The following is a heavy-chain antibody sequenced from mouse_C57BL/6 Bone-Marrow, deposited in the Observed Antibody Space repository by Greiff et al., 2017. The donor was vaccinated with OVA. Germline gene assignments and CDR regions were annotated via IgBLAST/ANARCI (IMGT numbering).Heavy chain of an antibody. CDR1: GYSFTSYY. V-gene: IGHV1-66*01. D-gene: IGHD1-1*01. J-gene: IGHJ1*03. Sequence: VQLQQSGPELVKPGASVKISCKASGYSFTSYYIHWVKQRPGQGLEWIGWIYPGSGNTKYNEKFKGKATLTADTSSITAYMQLSSLTSEDSAVYYCARLYYGTYWYVDFWGTGTTVTVSS. CDR3: ARLYYGTYWYVDF. CDR2: IYPGSGNT.